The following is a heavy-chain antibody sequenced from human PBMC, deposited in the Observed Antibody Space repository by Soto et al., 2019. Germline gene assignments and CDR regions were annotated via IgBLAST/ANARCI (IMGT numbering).Heavy chain of an antibody. V-gene: IGHV1-2*02. CDR2: INPGSGRT. CDR3: GASVPDFLTGYSRGNLDV. J-gene: IGHJ6*01. D-gene: IGHD3-9*01. Sequence: QLQLLQSGSEVKKPGASMKVSCKASGYKFTAYYIHWVRQAPGQGLEWMGWINPGSGRTHLAQKCQGRVTLSRDTSISTGYLELGSLTPDDTAVYYCGASVPDFLTGYSRGNLDVWGQGTTVTVSS. CDR1: GYKFTAYY.